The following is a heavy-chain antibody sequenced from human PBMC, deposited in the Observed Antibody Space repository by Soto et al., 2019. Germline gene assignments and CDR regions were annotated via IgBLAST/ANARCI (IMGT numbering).Heavy chain of an antibody. V-gene: IGHV3-7*01. D-gene: IGHD6-25*01. CDR2: IKQDGSEK. CDR3: ARSSQYSSAHPDAFDI. J-gene: IGHJ3*02. CDR1: GFTFSSYW. Sequence: GGSLRLSCAASGFTFSSYWMSWVRQAPGKGLEWVANIKQDGSEKYYVDSVKGRFTISRDNAKNSLYLQMNSLRAEDTAVYYCARSSQYSSAHPDAFDIWGQGTMVTVSS.